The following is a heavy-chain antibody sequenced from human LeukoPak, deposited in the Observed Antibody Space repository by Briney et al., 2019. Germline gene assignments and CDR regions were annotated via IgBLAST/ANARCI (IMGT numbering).Heavy chain of an antibody. D-gene: IGHD3-22*01. CDR2: ISSNGGST. J-gene: IGHJ1*01. CDR3: AKDIYYYDSSRYFQH. Sequence: GGSLRLSCSASGFTFSSYAMHWVRQAPGKGLEYVSAISSNGGSTYYADSVKGRFTISRDNSKNTLYLQMNSLRAEDTAVYYCAKDIYYYDSSRYFQHWGQGTLVTVSS. CDR1: GFTFSSYA. V-gene: IGHV3-64*04.